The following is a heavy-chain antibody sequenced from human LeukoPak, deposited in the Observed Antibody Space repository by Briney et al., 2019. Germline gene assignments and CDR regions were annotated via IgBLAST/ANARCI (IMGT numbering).Heavy chain of an antibody. CDR3: ARDGSGRVPEMSAPDY. Sequence: GGSLRLSCAASGFTFTDYLMTWVRQAPGKGLEWVANIKQDGSEKYYVDSVKGRFTISRDNAKNSLYLQMNSLRAEDTAVYYCARDGSGRVPEMSAPDYWGQGTLVTVSS. CDR2: IKQDGSEK. CDR1: GFTFTDYL. D-gene: IGHD3-10*01. J-gene: IGHJ4*02. V-gene: IGHV3-7*01.